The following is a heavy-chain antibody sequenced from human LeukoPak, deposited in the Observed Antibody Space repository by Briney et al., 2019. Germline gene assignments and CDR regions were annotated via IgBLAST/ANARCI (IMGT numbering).Heavy chain of an antibody. CDR3: ARERKDYGDYKDY. J-gene: IGHJ4*02. V-gene: IGHV1-18*01. CDR1: GGTFSSYA. CDR2: ISAYNGNT. D-gene: IGHD4-17*01. Sequence: GASVKVSCKASGGTFSSYAISWVRQAPGQGLEWMGWISAYNGNTNYAQKLQGRVTMTTDTSTSTAYMELRSLRSDDTAVYYCARERKDYGDYKDYWGQGTLVTVSS.